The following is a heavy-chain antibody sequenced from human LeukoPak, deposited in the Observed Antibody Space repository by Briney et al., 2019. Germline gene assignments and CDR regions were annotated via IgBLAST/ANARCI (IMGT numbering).Heavy chain of an antibody. CDR2: IYYSGST. CDR1: GGSISSYY. CDR3: AREDSSGYYNY. J-gene: IGHJ4*02. D-gene: IGHD3-22*01. V-gene: IGHV4-59*01. Sequence: SETLSLTCTVSGGSISSYYWSWIRQPPGKGLEWIGYIYYSGSTNYNPSLKSRVTISVDTSKNQFSLKLSSVTAADTAVYYCAREDSSGYYNYWGQGTLVTVSS.